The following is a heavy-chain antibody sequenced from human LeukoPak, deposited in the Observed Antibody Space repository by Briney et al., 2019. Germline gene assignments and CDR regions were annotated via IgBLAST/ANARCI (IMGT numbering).Heavy chain of an antibody. V-gene: IGHV4-39*01. CDR2: IYYTVST. D-gene: IGHD3-22*01. CDR3: ARASHYFDLLY. J-gene: IGHJ4*02. Sequence: PPETLSVTCAVPVGSISIAMYCSGCIRQPPGKGLEWIGTIYYTVSTYYNPSLKSRVPISIDTSKNQFSLRMSSVTAAETAVYFCARASHYFDLLYWGQGTLVTVSS. CDR1: VGSISIAMYC.